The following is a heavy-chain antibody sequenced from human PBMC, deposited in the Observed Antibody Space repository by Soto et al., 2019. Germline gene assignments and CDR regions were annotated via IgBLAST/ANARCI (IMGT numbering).Heavy chain of an antibody. V-gene: IGHV1-69*13. CDR2: IIPLFGTT. D-gene: IGHD6-13*01. CDR3: ARDSIAAAGTDY. CDR1: GGAFSSYT. Sequence: ASVKVSCKASGGAFSSYTIAWVRQAPGQGLEWMGEIIPLFGTTNYVEKFQGRLTITADASTSTAYMELSSLRSEDTAMYYCARDSIAAAGTDYWGQGTLVTVSS. J-gene: IGHJ4*02.